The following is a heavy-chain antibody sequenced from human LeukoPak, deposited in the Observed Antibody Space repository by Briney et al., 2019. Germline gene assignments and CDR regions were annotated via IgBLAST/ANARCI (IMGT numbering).Heavy chain of an antibody. CDR3: ARDLSSSWSPGV. CDR1: GLIFSHYG. V-gene: IGHV3-33*01. Sequence: GGSLRLSCTASGLIFSHYGMHWVRQAPGKGLEWAAVIWSDGRNTYYADSVKGRFTISRDNSKSTLYLQMNSLGAEDTAMYYCARDLSSSWSPGVWGQGTLVTVSS. J-gene: IGHJ3*01. D-gene: IGHD6-13*01. CDR2: IWSDGRNT.